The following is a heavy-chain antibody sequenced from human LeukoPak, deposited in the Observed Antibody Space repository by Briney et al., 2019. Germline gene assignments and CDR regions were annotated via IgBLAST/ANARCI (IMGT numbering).Heavy chain of an antibody. CDR2: IYAGGST. J-gene: IGHJ6*03. CDR1: GFTVSSNY. D-gene: IGHD6-25*01. Sequence: GGSLRLSCAASGFTVSSNYMIWVRQAPGKGLEWVSVIYAGGSTYYADSVKGRFTISRDNSKNTLYLLMNNLRAEDTAVYYCARAQRGDYMDVWGKGITVTISS. V-gene: IGHV3-53*01. CDR3: ARAQRGDYMDV.